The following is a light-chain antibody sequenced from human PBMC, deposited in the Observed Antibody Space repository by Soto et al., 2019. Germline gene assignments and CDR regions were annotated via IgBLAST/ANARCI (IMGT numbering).Light chain of an antibody. CDR3: SSYTTSNTPLYV. Sequence: QAVLTQPPSVSGAPGQRVTISCTGSSSNIGAGYDVHWYQQRPGTAPKLLIFGNTNRPSGVPDRFSGSKSGTSASLAITGLQAEDEGDYYCSSYTTSNTPLYVFGTGTKVTVL. CDR2: GNT. V-gene: IGLV1-40*01. CDR1: SSNIGAGYD. J-gene: IGLJ1*01.